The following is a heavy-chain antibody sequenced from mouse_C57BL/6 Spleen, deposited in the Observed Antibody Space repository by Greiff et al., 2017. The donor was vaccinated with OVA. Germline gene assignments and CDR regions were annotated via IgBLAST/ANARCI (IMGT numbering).Heavy chain of an antibody. Sequence: QVQLKQSGAELVKPGASVKLSCKASGYTFTSYWMHWVKQRPGRGLEWIGRIDPNSGGTKYNEKFKSKATLTVDKPSSTAYMQLSSLTSEDSAVYYCASPSYGSTPYAMDYWGQGTSVTVSS. J-gene: IGHJ4*01. V-gene: IGHV1-72*01. CDR2: IDPNSGGT. CDR3: ASPSYGSTPYAMDY. CDR1: GYTFTSYW. D-gene: IGHD1-1*01.